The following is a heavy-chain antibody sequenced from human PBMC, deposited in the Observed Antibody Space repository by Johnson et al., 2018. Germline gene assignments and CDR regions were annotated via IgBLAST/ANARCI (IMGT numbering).Heavy chain of an antibody. V-gene: IGHV3-9*01. CDR1: GFTFDDYA. CDR3: ARELQQQRVWAGGYYYGMDV. CDR2: ISWNSGSI. J-gene: IGHJ6*02. Sequence: VQLVESGGGLVQPGRSLRLSCAASGFTFDDYAMHWVRQAPGKGLEWVSGISWNSGSIGYADSVKGRFTISRDKAKNSLYLKMNSLRAEDTAVYYCARELQQQRVWAGGYYYGMDVWGQGTTVTVSS. D-gene: IGHD6-13*01.